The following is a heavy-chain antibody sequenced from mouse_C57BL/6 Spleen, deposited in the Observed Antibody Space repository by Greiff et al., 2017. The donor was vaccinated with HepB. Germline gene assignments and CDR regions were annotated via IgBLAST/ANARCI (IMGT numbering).Heavy chain of an antibody. CDR2: IDPSDSYT. Sequence: QVQLQQPGAELVMPGASVKLSCKASGYTFTSYWMHWVKQRPGQGLEWIGEIDPSDSYTNYNQKFKGKSTLTVDKSSSTAYMQLSSLTSEDSAVYYCTRGDYDCAMDYWGQGTSVTVSS. CDR1: GYTFTSYW. J-gene: IGHJ4*01. CDR3: TRGDYDCAMDY. V-gene: IGHV1-69*01. D-gene: IGHD2-4*01.